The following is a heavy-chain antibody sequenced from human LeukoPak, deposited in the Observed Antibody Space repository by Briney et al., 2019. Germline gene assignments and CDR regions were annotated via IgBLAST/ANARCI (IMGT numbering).Heavy chain of an antibody. Sequence: ASVKVSCKASGYTFTSYAMHWVRQAPGQRLEWMGWINAGNGNTKYSQKFQGRVTITRDTSASTAYMELSSLRSEDTAVYYCARIGVAAMVYFDYWGQGTLVTVSS. V-gene: IGHV1-3*01. CDR1: GYTFTSYA. D-gene: IGHD5-18*01. CDR2: INAGNGNT. J-gene: IGHJ4*02. CDR3: ARIGVAAMVYFDY.